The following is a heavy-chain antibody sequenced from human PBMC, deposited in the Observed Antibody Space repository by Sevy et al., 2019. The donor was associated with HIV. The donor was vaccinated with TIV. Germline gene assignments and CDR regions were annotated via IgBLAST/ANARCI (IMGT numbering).Heavy chain of an antibody. CDR3: ARLTTKPTSDLYGMDV. J-gene: IGHJ6*02. CDR1: GYIFTDYY. CDR2: INSDSGVT. Sequence: GPVKVSCKASGYIFTDYYIHWVRQAPGQGLEWMAWINSDSGVTNYAQRFQGEVTVTRDTSLNTAYLDLSRLKSNDTAIYFCARLTTKPTSDLYGMDVWGQGTTVTVSS. V-gene: IGHV1-2*02. D-gene: IGHD4-17*01.